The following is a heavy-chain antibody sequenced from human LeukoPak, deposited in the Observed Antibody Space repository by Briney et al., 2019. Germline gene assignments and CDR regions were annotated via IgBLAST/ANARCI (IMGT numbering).Heavy chain of an antibody. CDR2: ISSSSSYI. CDR3: ARDRRLGIAVAGTGLDY. V-gene: IGHV3-21*01. CDR1: GFTFSSYS. D-gene: IGHD6-19*01. Sequence: PGGSLRLSCAASGFTFSSYSMNWVRQAPGKGLEWVSSISSSSSYIYYADSVKGRFTISRDNAKNSLYLQMNGLRAEDTAVYYCARDRRLGIAVAGTGLDYWGQGTLVTVSS. J-gene: IGHJ4*02.